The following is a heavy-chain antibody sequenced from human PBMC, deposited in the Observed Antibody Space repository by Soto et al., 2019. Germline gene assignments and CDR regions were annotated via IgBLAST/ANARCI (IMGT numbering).Heavy chain of an antibody. D-gene: IGHD6-13*01. V-gene: IGHV1-3*01. J-gene: IGHJ4*02. CDR1: GYTFTSYA. Sequence: ASVKVSCKASGYTFTSYAMHWVRQAPGQRLEWMGWINAGNGNTKYSQKFQSRVTITRDTSASTAYMELSSLRSEDTAVYYCARGIAPYYFDYWGKGTLVTVAS. CDR2: INAGNGNT. CDR3: ARGIAPYYFDY.